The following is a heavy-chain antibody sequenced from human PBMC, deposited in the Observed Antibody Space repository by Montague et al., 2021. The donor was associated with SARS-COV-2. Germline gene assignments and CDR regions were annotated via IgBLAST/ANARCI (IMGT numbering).Heavy chain of an antibody. CDR2: IDWDEDQ. Sequence: PALVKPTQTLTLTCTFSGFSLNTSGMCVSWIRQPPGKALEWLALIDWDEDQYCSTSLKTRLTISKDTSKNQVVLTMTNMDPIDTATYYCARSYGDYRDSYFDYGGQGTLVTVSS. V-gene: IGHV2-70*01. CDR1: GFSLNTSGMC. J-gene: IGHJ4*02. CDR3: ARSYGDYRDSYFDY. D-gene: IGHD4-17*01.